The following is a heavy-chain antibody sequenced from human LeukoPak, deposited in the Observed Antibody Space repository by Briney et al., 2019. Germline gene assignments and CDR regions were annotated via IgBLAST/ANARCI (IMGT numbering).Heavy chain of an antibody. Sequence: GASVTVSCKASGGTFSSYAISWVRQAPGQGLEWMGGIIPIFGTANYAQKFQGRVTITADESTSTAYMELSSLRSEDTAVYYCASSPVIAVAEVRSEFDYWGQGTLVTVSS. CDR3: ASSPVIAVAEVRSEFDY. J-gene: IGHJ4*02. CDR2: IIPIFGTA. CDR1: GGTFSSYA. D-gene: IGHD6-19*01. V-gene: IGHV1-69*13.